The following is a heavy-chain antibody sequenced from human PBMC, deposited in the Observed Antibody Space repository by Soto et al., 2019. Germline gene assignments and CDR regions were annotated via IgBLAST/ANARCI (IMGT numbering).Heavy chain of an antibody. V-gene: IGHV1-18*01. CDR1: GYTFTSYG. CDR3: XXXXXXXXXYYGMDV. J-gene: IGHJ6*02. CDR2: INAYNGDT. Sequence: QVQLVQSGAEVKKPGASVKVSCKASGYTFTSYGFSWVRQAPGQGLEWMGWINAYNGDTNYAQNLQGRVTMTTDTXXXXXXXXXXXXXXXXXXXXXXXXXXXXXXXYYGMDVWGQGTTVTVSS.